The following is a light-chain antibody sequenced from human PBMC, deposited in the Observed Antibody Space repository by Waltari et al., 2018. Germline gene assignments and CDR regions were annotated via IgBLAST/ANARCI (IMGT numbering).Light chain of an antibody. V-gene: IGKV2-28*01. CDR2: RVS. J-gene: IGKJ2*01. CDR1: QSLLHSNGYNY. CDR3: MQATQFPG. Sequence: DIVMTQTPPYLPVNPGEPASISCRSSQSLLHSNGYNYLPWYLQKPGQSPHLLICRVSDQLSGVPDRFSGSGSGSDFTLKISWVEAEDVGVYDCMQATQFPGFGQGTKLEI.